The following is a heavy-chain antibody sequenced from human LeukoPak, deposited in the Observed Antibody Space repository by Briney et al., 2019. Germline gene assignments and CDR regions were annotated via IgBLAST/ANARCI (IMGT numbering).Heavy chain of an antibody. CDR3: ARDQRFQLLYLFDY. CDR1: GLIFSNYG. D-gene: IGHD2-2*02. J-gene: IGHJ4*02. CDR2: ISYDGSNK. V-gene: IGHV3-30*03. Sequence: GGSLRLSCAASGLIFSNYGMHWVRQAPGKGLEWVAAISYDGSNKGYGDSVKGRFTISRDNSKNTLYLQINSLRDEDTAMYYCARDQRFQLLYLFDYWGLGTLVTVSS.